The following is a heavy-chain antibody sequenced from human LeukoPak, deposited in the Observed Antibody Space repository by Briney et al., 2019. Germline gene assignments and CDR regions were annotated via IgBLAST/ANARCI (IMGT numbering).Heavy chain of an antibody. Sequence: SETLSLTCTVSGDSISSSSSYWGWIRQPPGEGLEWIGSIYYSGSTYYNPSLKSRVTISVDTSKNQFSLKLSSVTAADTAVYYCARDSGSSPVGYWGQGTLVTVSS. J-gene: IGHJ4*02. CDR1: GDSISSSSSY. CDR3: ARDSGSSPVGY. CDR2: IYYSGST. V-gene: IGHV4-39*07. D-gene: IGHD1-26*01.